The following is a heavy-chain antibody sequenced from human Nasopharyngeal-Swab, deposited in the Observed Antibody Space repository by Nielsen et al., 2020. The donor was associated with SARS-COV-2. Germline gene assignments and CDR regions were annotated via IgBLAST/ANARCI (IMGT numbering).Heavy chain of an antibody. Sequence: GESLKISCVVSGFSVSGKHMSWVRQAPGKGLEWVSVIYDGPNTLYADSVQGRFFISRDNSRNMLYLQMSGLTAEDTAVYYCARDAAGSGIDYWGQGALVTVSS. CDR1: GFSVSGKH. CDR2: IYDGPNT. CDR3: ARDAAGSGIDY. J-gene: IGHJ4*02. D-gene: IGHD2-15*01. V-gene: IGHV3-53*01.